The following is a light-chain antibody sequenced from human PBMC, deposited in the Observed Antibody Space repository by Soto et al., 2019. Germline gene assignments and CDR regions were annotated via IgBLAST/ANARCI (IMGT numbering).Light chain of an antibody. J-gene: IGKJ5*01. Sequence: DIQTTLSPPSVSASVGDRVTITCRASQDVGKWLSWYQQKPGKAPTLLIHGASSLQSGVPPRYSGSGYGTDFTLTISSLQPEDFATYYCQQANSFPITFGQGTRLEI. CDR2: GAS. CDR3: QQANSFPIT. V-gene: IGKV1-12*01. CDR1: QDVGKW.